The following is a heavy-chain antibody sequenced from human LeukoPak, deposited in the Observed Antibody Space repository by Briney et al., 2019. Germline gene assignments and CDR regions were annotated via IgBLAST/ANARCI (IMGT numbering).Heavy chain of an antibody. Sequence: GGSLRLSCAASGFTFSSFWMHWVRQVPGKGLVWVSRININGNTTNYADSVKGRFTISRDNSKKTLFLQMNSLRAEDTAVYYCARAMVRQWLVRGPYDIWGQGTMVTVSS. CDR2: ININGNTT. CDR1: GFTFSSFW. V-gene: IGHV3-74*01. CDR3: ARAMVRQWLVRGPYDI. D-gene: IGHD6-19*01. J-gene: IGHJ3*02.